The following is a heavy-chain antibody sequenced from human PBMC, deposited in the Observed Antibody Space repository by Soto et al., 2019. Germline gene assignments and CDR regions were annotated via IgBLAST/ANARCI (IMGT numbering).Heavy chain of an antibody. Sequence: GASVKVSCKASGGTFSSYTISWVRQAPGQGLEWMGRIIPILGIANYAQKFQGRVTMTRNTSISTAYMELSSLRSEDTAVYYCASGLRWVAFDIWGQGTMVTVSS. D-gene: IGHD3-16*01. CDR1: GGTFSSYT. CDR2: IIPILGIA. V-gene: IGHV1-69*02. CDR3: ASGLRWVAFDI. J-gene: IGHJ3*02.